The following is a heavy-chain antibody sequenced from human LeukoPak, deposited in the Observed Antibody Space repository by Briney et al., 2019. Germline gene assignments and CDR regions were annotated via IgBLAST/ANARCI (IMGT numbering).Heavy chain of an antibody. Sequence: SETLSLTCTVSGGSISSYYWSWIRQPPGKGLEWIGYIYYSGSTNYNPSLKSRVTISVDTSKNQFSLKLSSVTAADTAVYYCARDSGSVEGIYYYYYMDVWGKGTTVTVSS. V-gene: IGHV4-59*01. CDR2: IYYSGST. J-gene: IGHJ6*03. CDR1: GGSISSYY. CDR3: ARDSGSVEGIYYYYYMDV. D-gene: IGHD6-25*01.